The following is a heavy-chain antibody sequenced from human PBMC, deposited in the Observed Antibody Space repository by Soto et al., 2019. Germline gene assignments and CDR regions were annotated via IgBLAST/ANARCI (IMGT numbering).Heavy chain of an antibody. V-gene: IGHV4-59*01. Sequence: SKTLSLTCTVSGGSISSYYWSWIRQPPGKGLEWIGYIYYSGSTNYNPSLKSRVTISVDTSKNQFSLKLSSVTAADTAVYYCASGGSCYEFDYWGRGTLVTVAS. J-gene: IGHJ4*02. CDR2: IYYSGST. D-gene: IGHD2-15*01. CDR3: ASGGSCYEFDY. CDR1: GGSISSYY.